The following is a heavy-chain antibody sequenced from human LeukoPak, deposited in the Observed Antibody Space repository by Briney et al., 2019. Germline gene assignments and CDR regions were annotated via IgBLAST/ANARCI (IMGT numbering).Heavy chain of an antibody. Sequence: AGGSLRLSCAASGFTFSSYGMHWVRQAPGKGLEWVAVISYDGSNKYYADSVKGRFTISRDNSKNTLYLQMNSLRAEDTAVYYCASYYDFWSGYYTYYFDYWGQGTLVTVSS. CDR3: ASYYDFWSGYYTYYFDY. J-gene: IGHJ4*02. V-gene: IGHV3-30*03. D-gene: IGHD3-3*01. CDR2: ISYDGSNK. CDR1: GFTFSSYG.